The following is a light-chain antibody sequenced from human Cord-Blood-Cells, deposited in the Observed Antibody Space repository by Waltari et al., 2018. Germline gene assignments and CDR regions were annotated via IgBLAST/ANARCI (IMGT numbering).Light chain of an antibody. CDR3: SSYTSSSTYV. V-gene: IGLV2-14*01. J-gene: IGLJ1*01. CDR2: EVS. CDR1: SSDVGGYNY. Sequence: QSALTQPASVSGSPGQSITISCTGTSSDVGGYNYVSWYQQPPGKAPKLMIYEVSNRPSGVSNRSSGSKSGNTASLTISGLQAEDEADYYCSSYTSSSTYVFGTGTKVTVL.